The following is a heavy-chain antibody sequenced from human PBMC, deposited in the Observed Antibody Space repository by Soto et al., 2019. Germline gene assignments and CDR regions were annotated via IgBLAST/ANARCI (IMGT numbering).Heavy chain of an antibody. D-gene: IGHD3-10*01. CDR2: ISSSSSYI. CDR3: ARAGDSGSYYFYFDY. J-gene: IGHJ4*02. CDR1: GFTFSSYS. V-gene: IGHV3-21*01. Sequence: PGGSLRLSCAASGFTFSSYSMNWVRQAPGKGLEWVSSISSSSSYIYYADSVKGRFTISRDNAKNSLYLQMNSLRAEDTAVYYCARAGDSGSYYFYFDYWGQGTLVTVSS.